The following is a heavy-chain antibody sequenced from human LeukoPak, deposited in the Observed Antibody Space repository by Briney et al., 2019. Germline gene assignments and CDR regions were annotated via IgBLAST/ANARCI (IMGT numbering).Heavy chain of an antibody. CDR3: ARSVSSSWIYYFDY. J-gene: IGHJ4*02. CDR2: IYSGGST. Sequence: GGSLRLSCAASGFTVSSNYMSWVCQAPGKGLEWVSVIYSGGSTYYADSVKGRFTISRDNSKNTLYLQMNSLRAEDTAVYYCARSVSSSWIYYFDYWGQGTLVTVSS. CDR1: GFTVSSNY. D-gene: IGHD6-13*01. V-gene: IGHV3-53*01.